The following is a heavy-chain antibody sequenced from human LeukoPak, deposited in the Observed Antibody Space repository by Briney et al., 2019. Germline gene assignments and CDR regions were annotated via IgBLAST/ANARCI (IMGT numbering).Heavy chain of an antibody. V-gene: IGHV4-34*01. Sequence: SETLSLTCAVYGGSFSGYYWSWIRQPPGKGLEWIGEINHSGSTNYNPSLKSRVTISVDRSKNQFSLKLSSVTAAVTAVYYCARYSQYRGFDYWGQGTLVTVSS. J-gene: IGHJ4*02. CDR3: ARYSQYRGFDY. CDR1: GGSFSGYY. D-gene: IGHD2-2*01. CDR2: INHSGST.